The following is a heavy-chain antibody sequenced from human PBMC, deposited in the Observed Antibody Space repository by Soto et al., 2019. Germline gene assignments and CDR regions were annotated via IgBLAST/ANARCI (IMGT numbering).Heavy chain of an antibody. CDR1: GFTFSSYS. Sequence: GSLRLSCAASGFTFSSYSMNWVRQAPGKGLEWVSYISSSSSTIYYADSVKGRFTISRDNAKNSLYLQMNSLRDEDTAVYYCARPGYSSSSYGMDVWGQGTRVTVSS. CDR2: ISSSSSTI. CDR3: ARPGYSSSSYGMDV. J-gene: IGHJ6*02. D-gene: IGHD6-6*01. V-gene: IGHV3-48*02.